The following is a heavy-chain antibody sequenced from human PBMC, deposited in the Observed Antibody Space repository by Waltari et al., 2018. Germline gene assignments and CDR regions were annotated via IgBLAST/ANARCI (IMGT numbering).Heavy chain of an antibody. CDR1: GFTFSSYA. D-gene: IGHD6-19*01. J-gene: IGHJ4*02. CDR2: ISGRGGST. CDR3: ATRSISVAGVDY. V-gene: IGHV3-23*01. Sequence: EVQLLESGGGLVQPGGSLRLSCAASGFTFSSYAMSWVRQAPGKGLEWVSAISGRGGSTYYADSVKGRFTISRDNSKNTLYLQMNSLRAEDTAVYYCATRSISVAGVDYWGQGTLVTVSS.